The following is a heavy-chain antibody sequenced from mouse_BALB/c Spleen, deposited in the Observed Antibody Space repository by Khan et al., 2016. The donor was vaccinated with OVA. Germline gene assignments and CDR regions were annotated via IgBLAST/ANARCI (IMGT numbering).Heavy chain of an antibody. CDR3: ARQPYYHYNIMDY. CDR2: IWSDGST. V-gene: IGHV2-6-1*01. CDR1: GFSLTNYG. J-gene: IGHJ4*01. D-gene: IGHD2-10*01. Sequence: QVRLQQSGPGLVAPSQSLSITCTISGFSLTNYGVHWVRQSPGKGLEWLVVIWSDGSTTYNSALKSRLTISKDNSESQVFLKMNSLQTDDTAMYFCARQPYYHYNIMDYWGQGTSVTVSS.